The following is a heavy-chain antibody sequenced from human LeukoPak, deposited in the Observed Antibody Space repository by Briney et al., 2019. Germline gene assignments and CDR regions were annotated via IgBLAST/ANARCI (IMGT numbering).Heavy chain of an antibody. CDR2: ISYDGSNK. Sequence: PGRSLRLSCAASGFTFSSYGMHWVRQAPGKGLEWVAVISYDGSNKYYADSVKGRFTISRDNSKSTLYLQMNSLRAEDTAVYYCAKDGGIAVAGHYYYYGMDVWGQGTTVPVSS. CDR3: AKDGGIAVAGHYYYYGMDV. J-gene: IGHJ6*02. V-gene: IGHV3-30*18. D-gene: IGHD6-19*01. CDR1: GFTFSSYG.